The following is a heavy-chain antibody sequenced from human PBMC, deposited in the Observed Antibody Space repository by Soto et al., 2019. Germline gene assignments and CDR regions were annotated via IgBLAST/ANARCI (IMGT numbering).Heavy chain of an antibody. J-gene: IGHJ6*02. CDR2: IIPIFGTA. Sequence: SVKVSCKASGGTFSSYAISWVRQAPGQGLEWMGGIIPIFGTANYAQKFQGRVTITADKSTSTAYMELSSLRSEDTAVYYCARGGDCSSTSCYTVFYGMDVWGQGTTVTVSS. V-gene: IGHV1-69*06. CDR3: ARGGDCSSTSCYTVFYGMDV. CDR1: GGTFSSYA. D-gene: IGHD2-2*02.